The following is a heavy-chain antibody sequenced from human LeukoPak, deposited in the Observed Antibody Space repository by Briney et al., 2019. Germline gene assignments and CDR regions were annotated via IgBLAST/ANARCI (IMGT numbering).Heavy chain of an antibody. CDR2: INPNSGGT. CDR1: GYTFTGYY. J-gene: IGHJ4*02. CDR3: ARDRSPAPGRSYGRGHFDY. D-gene: IGHD5-18*01. Sequence: SVKVSCKASGYTFTGYYMHWVRQAPGQGLEWMGWINPNSGGTNYAQKFQGRVTMTRDTSISTAYMELSRLRSDDTAVYYCARDRSPAPGRSYGRGHFDYWGQGTLVTVSS. V-gene: IGHV1-2*02.